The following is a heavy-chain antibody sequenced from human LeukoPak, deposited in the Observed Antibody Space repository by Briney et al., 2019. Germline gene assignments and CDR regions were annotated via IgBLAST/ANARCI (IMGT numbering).Heavy chain of an antibody. CDR1: GGSISTYY. D-gene: IGHD3-10*01. CDR3: ARESRGYGSGRD. CDR2: IYYSGST. Sequence: KTSETLSLTCTVSGGSISTYYWSWIRQPPGKGLEWIGYIYYSGSTNYNPSLKSRVTISLDTSKNQFSLKLTSMTAADTAIYYCARESRGYGSGRDWGQGTLVTVSS. J-gene: IGHJ4*02. V-gene: IGHV4-59*13.